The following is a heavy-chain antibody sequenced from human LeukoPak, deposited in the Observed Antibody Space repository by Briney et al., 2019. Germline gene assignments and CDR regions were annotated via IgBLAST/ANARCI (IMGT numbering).Heavy chain of an antibody. V-gene: IGHV4-38-2*02. CDR3: ARAVRSTMVRKDAFDI. D-gene: IGHD3-10*01. J-gene: IGHJ3*02. CDR2: IYHSGST. Sequence: KASETLSLTCTVSGYSISSGYYWGWIRQPPGKGLEWIGSIYHSGSTYYNPSLKSRVTISVDTSKNQFSLKLSSVTAADTAVYYCARAVRSTMVRKDAFDIWGQGTMVTVSS. CDR1: GYSISSGYY.